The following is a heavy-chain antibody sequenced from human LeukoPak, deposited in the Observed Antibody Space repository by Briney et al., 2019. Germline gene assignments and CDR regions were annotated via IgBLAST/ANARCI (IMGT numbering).Heavy chain of an antibody. Sequence: GGSLRLSCTASGLTFRTYAMSWFGQAPGKGLEGGSSIRTDDTKFYGDSVKGQFTISRDNSKNTMYLQMNSLKAEDTAVYHCANTGPPPYSNGWASPVVYYFDDWGQGTLVTVSS. V-gene: IGHV3-23*01. CDR2: IRTDDTK. J-gene: IGHJ4*02. D-gene: IGHD6-19*01. CDR3: ANTGPPPYSNGWASPVVYYFDD. CDR1: GLTFRTYA.